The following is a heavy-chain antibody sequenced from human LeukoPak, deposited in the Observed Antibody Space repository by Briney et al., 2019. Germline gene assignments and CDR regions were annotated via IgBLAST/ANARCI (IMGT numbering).Heavy chain of an antibody. D-gene: IGHD5-18*01. Sequence: GGSLRLSCAASGFTFSSYAMSWVRQAPGKGLEWVSYISSSGSTIYYADSVKGRFTISRDNAKNSLYLQMNSLRAEDTAVYYCARGLDAADYYFDYWGQGTLVTVSS. CDR1: GFTFSSYA. J-gene: IGHJ4*02. V-gene: IGHV3-48*04. CDR3: ARGLDAADYYFDY. CDR2: ISSSGSTI.